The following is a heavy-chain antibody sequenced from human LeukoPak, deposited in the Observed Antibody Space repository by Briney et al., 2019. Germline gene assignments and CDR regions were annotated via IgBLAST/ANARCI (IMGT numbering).Heavy chain of an antibody. V-gene: IGHV1-24*01. CDR3: ARGQYYYDSSGYFTSNWFDP. CDR1: GYTLTELS. Sequence: ASVKVSCKVSGYTLTELSMHWVRQAPGKGLEWMGGFDPEDGETIYAQKFQGRVTMTEDTSTDTAYMELSSLRSEDTAVYYCARGQYYYDSSGYFTSNWFDPWGQGTLVTVSS. CDR2: FDPEDGET. D-gene: IGHD3-22*01. J-gene: IGHJ5*02.